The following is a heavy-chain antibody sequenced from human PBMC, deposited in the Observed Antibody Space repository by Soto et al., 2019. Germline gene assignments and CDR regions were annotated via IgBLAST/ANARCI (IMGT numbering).Heavy chain of an antibody. CDR2: VNAFNGNT. CDR1: GYTFISYG. Sequence: ASVKVSCKASGYTFISYGISWVRQAPGQGLEWMGWVNAFNGNTNYAQKLQGRVTMTRDTSTSTAYMELRSLRSDDTAVYYCARDPVAGTYFDYWGQGTLVTVSS. CDR3: ARDPVAGTYFDY. V-gene: IGHV1-18*01. J-gene: IGHJ4*02. D-gene: IGHD6-19*01.